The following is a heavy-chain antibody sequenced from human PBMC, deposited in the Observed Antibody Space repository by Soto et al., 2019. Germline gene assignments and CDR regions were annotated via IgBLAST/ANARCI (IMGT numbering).Heavy chain of an antibody. CDR1: GYSFTSYW. D-gene: IGHD1-26*01. V-gene: IGHV5-51*01. J-gene: IGHJ6*02. Sequence: PGESLKISCKGSGYSFTSYWIVWVRQLPGKGPEWMGIIYPGDSDTRYSPSFQGQVTISADKSISTAYLQWSSLKASDTAMYYCARQRYSGSYYYYYYGMDVWGQGTTVTVSS. CDR3: ARQRYSGSYYYYYYGMDV. CDR2: IYPGDSDT.